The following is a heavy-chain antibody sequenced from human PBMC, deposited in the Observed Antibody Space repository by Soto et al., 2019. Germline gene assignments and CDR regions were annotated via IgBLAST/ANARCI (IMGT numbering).Heavy chain of an antibody. CDR1: GYTFTTYA. J-gene: IGHJ4*02. Sequence: QVQLVQSGAEVKKPGASVQVSCKPSGYTFTTYAIHWVRQAPGQSLEWMAWIHTGNGNTKYSPRFQGRVTITRDTPASTAYMEPSSLRSEYTAVYYCAISLRLGESFDYWGQGTLVTVSS. CDR2: IHTGNGNT. D-gene: IGHD3-16*01. V-gene: IGHV1-3*04. CDR3: AISLRLGESFDY.